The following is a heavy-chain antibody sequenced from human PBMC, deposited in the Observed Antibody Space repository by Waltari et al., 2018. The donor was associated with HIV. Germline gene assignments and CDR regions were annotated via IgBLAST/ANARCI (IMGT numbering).Heavy chain of an antibody. V-gene: IGHV3-30-3*01. J-gene: IGHJ3*02. Sequence: QDQLVESGGGVVQPGRSLRLSCAASGFPFSRYAMHWVRQAPGKGLEGGAVISFDGSSAYYADSVKGRLTIAKDNPKNTLYLQMKSLITEDTAVYFCARDSLYSDSSGYYFRPFDMWGQGTMVTVSS. CDR2: ISFDGSSA. D-gene: IGHD3-22*01. CDR3: ARDSLYSDSSGYYFRPFDM. CDR1: GFPFSRYA.